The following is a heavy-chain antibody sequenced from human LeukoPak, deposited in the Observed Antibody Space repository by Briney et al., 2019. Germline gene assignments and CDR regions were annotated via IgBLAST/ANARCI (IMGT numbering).Heavy chain of an antibody. CDR2: IYYSGST. CDR1: GDSIGSGTYY. V-gene: IGHV4-31*03. D-gene: IGHD5-24*01. J-gene: IGHJ4*02. CDR3: ARDLGDGYLANEY. Sequence: PSETLSLTCTVSGDSIGSGTYYWSCIRQHPGKGLEWIGYIYYSGSTYYNPSLKSRVSISVDTSKNQFSLKLCSVTAADTAVYYCARDLGDGYLANEYWGQGTLVTVSS.